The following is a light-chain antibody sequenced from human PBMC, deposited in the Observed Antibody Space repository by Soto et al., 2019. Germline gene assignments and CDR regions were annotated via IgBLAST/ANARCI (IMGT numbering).Light chain of an antibody. Sequence: QSALTQPASVSGSPGQSISISCTGTSSDVGGYNYVSWYQQHPGKAPKLMIYDVNNRPSGVSDRFSGSKSGNTASLTISGLQAEDEADYYCSSYTGSRTLVFGTGTKVTVL. J-gene: IGLJ1*01. CDR1: SSDVGGYNY. V-gene: IGLV2-14*01. CDR3: SSYTGSRTLV. CDR2: DVN.